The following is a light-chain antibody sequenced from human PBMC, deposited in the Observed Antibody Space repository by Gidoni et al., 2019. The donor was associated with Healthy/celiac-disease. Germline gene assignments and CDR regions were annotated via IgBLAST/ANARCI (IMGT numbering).Light chain of an antibody. CDR3: ETWDRNTRV. CDR2: LEGSGSY. CDR1: SGHNDYI. J-gene: IGLJ2*01. V-gene: IGLV4-60*03. Sequence: QPVLTQSSSASASLGSSVKLTCTLSSGHNDYIIAWHQQQPGKAPRYLMKLEGSGSYNKGSGVPDRFSGSSSGADRYLTISNLQSEDEADFYCETWDRNTRVFGGGTKLTVL.